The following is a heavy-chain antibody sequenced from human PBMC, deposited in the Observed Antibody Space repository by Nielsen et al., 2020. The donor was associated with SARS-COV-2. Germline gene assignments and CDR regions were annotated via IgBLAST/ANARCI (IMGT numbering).Heavy chain of an antibody. CDR2: ISGSGDTS. V-gene: IGHV3-23*01. CDR1: GFTFSSYA. J-gene: IGHJ4*02. CDR3: AKIQQVGDTSRDY. D-gene: IGHD1-26*01. Sequence: GESLKISCAASGFTFSSYAVSWVRQAPGKGLEWVSGISGSGDTSYYADSVKGRFTISRDNAQSSLYLQMNSLRVEDTAVYYCAKIQQVGDTSRDYWGQGALVTVSS.